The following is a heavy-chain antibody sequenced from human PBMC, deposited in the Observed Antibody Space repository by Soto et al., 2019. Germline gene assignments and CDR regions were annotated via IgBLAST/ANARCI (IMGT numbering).Heavy chain of an antibody. CDR1: GFTFSNNW. D-gene: IGHD6-19*01. CDR2: INSDGSST. V-gene: IGHV3-74*01. Sequence: EVQLVESGGGLVQPGGSLRLSCAASGFTFSNNWMHWVRQAPGKGPVCVSRINSDGSSTYYADSVKGRFTISRDNAKNTLYLQMNSLRADDTAVYYCASGGIVVHWGQGTLVTVSS. J-gene: IGHJ4*02. CDR3: ASGGIVVH.